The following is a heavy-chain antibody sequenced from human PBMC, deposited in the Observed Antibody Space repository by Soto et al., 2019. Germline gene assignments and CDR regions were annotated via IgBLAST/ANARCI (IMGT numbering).Heavy chain of an antibody. CDR3: ARGSLEVASIFDY. D-gene: IGHD2-15*01. Sequence: KVSCKASGGTFISYIINWVRQAPGQGLEWMGRIIPVLGTSNYAKNFQGRVTFTADRSATTAYMELSSLRFDDTAVYYCARGSLEVASIFDYWG. V-gene: IGHV1-69*08. CDR2: IIPVLGTS. CDR1: GGTFISYI. J-gene: IGHJ4*01.